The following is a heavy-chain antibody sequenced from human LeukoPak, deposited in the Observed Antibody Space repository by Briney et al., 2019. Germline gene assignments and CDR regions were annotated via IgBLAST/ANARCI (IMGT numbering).Heavy chain of an antibody. D-gene: IGHD2-2*01. CDR2: IYYSGST. J-gene: IGHJ4*02. CDR3: ARVSYQEGVDY. CDR1: GGSISSSSYY. Sequence: PSETLSLTCTVSGGSISSSSYYWGWIRRPPGKGLEWIGSIYYSGSTNHNPSLTSRVTISVDTSKNQFSLKLNFVTAADTAVYYCARVSYQEGVDYWGQGTLVTVSS. V-gene: IGHV4-39*07.